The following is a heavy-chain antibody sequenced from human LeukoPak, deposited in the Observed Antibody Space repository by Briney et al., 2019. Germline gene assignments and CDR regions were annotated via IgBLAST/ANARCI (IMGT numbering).Heavy chain of an antibody. V-gene: IGHV1-2*02. CDR3: TRGPNYSASDWFDP. CDR1: RYTFTDYY. J-gene: IGHJ5*02. D-gene: IGHD5-24*01. Sequence: VASVRVSCKASRYTFTDYYMHWVRQAPGQGLEWMGWINPNSDDTKYARKFQGRVTMTRDTSINTAYMELTRLRSDDTAVYYCTRGPNYSASDWFDPWGQGTLVTVSS. CDR2: INPNSDDT.